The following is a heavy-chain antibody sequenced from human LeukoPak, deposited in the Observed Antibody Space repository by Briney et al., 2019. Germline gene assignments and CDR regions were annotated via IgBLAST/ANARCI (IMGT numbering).Heavy chain of an antibody. J-gene: IGHJ4*02. CDR1: EFSVGSNY. CDR3: ARGGAKGSFDY. Sequence: GGSLRLSCAASEFSVGSNYMTWVRQAPGKGLEWVSLIYSGGSTYYADSVKGRFTISRDNSKNTLYLQMNSLRAEDTAVYYCARGGAKGSFDYWGQGTLVTVSS. CDR2: IYSGGST. V-gene: IGHV3-66*01.